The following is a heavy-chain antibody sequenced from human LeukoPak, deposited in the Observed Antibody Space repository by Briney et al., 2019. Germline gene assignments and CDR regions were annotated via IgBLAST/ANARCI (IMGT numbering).Heavy chain of an antibody. D-gene: IGHD1-1*01. CDR2: LSSGAGST. V-gene: IGHV3-23*01. CDR3: AKDFVGTGNFRGGDY. J-gene: IGHJ4*02. Sequence: PGGSLRLSCAASGFTFSTYAMNWVRQAPGKGLEWVSALSSGAGSTYYADSVKGRFTISRDNSKNTVYLQMNSLRAEDTALYYCAKDFVGTGNFRGGDYWGQGTLVTVSS. CDR1: GFTFSTYA.